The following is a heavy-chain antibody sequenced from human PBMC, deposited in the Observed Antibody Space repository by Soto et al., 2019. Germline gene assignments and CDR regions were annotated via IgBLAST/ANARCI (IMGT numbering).Heavy chain of an antibody. CDR2: IYYSGST. Sequence: SETLSLTCTVSGGSISSYYWSWIRQPPGKGLEWIGYIYYSGSTNYNPSLKSRVTISVDTSKNQFSLKLSSVTAADTAVYYCARPPMVRGVNYYYDMDVWGKRTTVTVSS. CDR3: ARPPMVRGVNYYYDMDV. CDR1: GGSISSYY. D-gene: IGHD3-10*01. J-gene: IGHJ6*03. V-gene: IGHV4-59*08.